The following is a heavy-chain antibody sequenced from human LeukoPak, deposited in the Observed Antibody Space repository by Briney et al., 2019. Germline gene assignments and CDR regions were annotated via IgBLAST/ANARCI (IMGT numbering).Heavy chain of an antibody. J-gene: IGHJ4*02. Sequence: PGGSLRLSCAASRFTFSTYWMHWVRQIPGKGLEWVGRIESKTDGGTTDYAAPVKGRFTISRDDSTNTLYLQMNSLKSEDTAVYYCTTYGSGRKFDYWGQGILVTVSS. CDR2: IESKTDGGTT. CDR3: TTYGSGRKFDY. CDR1: RFTFSTYW. D-gene: IGHD3-10*01. V-gene: IGHV3-15*04.